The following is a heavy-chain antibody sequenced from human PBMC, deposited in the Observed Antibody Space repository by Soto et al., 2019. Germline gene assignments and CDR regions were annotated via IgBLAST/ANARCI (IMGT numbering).Heavy chain of an antibody. V-gene: IGHV3-15*07. Sequence: GGSLRLSCAASGFTFSNAWMNWVRQAPGKGLEWVGRIKSKTDGGTTDYAAPVKGRFTISRDDSKNTLYLQMNSLKTEDTAVYYCTPTNGGYCSSTSCYAGDAFDIWGQGTMVTVSS. J-gene: IGHJ3*02. CDR2: IKSKTDGGTT. D-gene: IGHD2-2*01. CDR1: GFTFSNAW. CDR3: TPTNGGYCSSTSCYAGDAFDI.